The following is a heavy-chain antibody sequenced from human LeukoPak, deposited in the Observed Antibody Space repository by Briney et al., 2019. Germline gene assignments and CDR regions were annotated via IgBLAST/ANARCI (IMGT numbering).Heavy chain of an antibody. CDR2: INPSGGST. D-gene: IGHD3-10*01. Sequence: GASVKVSCKASGYTFTSYYMHWVRQAPGQGLEWMGIINPSGGSTSYAQKFQGRVTMTRDMSTSTVYMELSSLRSEDTAVYYCARDCYGSGSYSPPDGGLNWGQGTLVTVSS. V-gene: IGHV1-46*01. CDR1: GYTFTSYY. CDR3: ARDCYGSGSYSPPDGGLN. J-gene: IGHJ4*02.